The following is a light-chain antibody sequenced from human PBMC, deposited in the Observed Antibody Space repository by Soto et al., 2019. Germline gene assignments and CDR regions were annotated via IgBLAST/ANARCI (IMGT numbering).Light chain of an antibody. CDR3: QQYNSYSSFT. CDR2: DAS. V-gene: IGKV1-5*01. Sequence: DIQMTQSPSTLSASVGDRVTITCRASQSISSWLAWYQQKTGKAPKVLIYDASSLESGVPSRFSGSGSGTEFTLTISSLQPDDVATYYCQQYNSYSSFTFGQGTKLEIK. J-gene: IGKJ2*01. CDR1: QSISSW.